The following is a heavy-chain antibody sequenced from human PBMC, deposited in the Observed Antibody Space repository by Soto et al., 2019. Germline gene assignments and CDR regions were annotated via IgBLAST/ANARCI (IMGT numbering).Heavy chain of an antibody. J-gene: IGHJ5*01. Sequence: SETLCLRRTVSGGSIIGYYWSCIRQPPGKGLEWIGYIYYSGSTNYNPSLKSRVTISVDTSKNQFSLKLSSVTAADTAVYYCARGNSSSWFGYWGQGTLVTVSS. D-gene: IGHD6-13*01. CDR1: GGSIIGYY. V-gene: IGHV4-59*01. CDR3: ARGNSSSWFGY. CDR2: IYYSGST.